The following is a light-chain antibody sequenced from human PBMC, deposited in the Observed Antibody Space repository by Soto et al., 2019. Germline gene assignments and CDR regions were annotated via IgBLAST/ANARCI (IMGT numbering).Light chain of an antibody. CDR2: EVS. Sequence: ALTQPASVSGSPGQSITISCTGTSSDVGGYNYVSWYQQHPGKAPKLMIYEVSNRPSGVSNRFSGSKSGNTASLTISGLQAEDEADYYCSSYTSSSTLSYVFGTGTKVTVL. V-gene: IGLV2-14*01. J-gene: IGLJ1*01. CDR1: SSDVGGYNY. CDR3: SSYTSSSTLSYV.